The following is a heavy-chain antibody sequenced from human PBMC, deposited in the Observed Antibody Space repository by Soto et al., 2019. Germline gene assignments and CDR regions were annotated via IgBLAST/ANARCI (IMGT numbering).Heavy chain of an antibody. CDR1: GGSISSYY. D-gene: IGHD3-22*01. J-gene: IGHJ4*02. V-gene: IGHV4-59*01. CDR3: ARLLYDSSGYWVDY. Sequence: PSETLSLTCTVSGGSISSYYWSWIRQPPGKGLEWIGYIYYSGSTNYNPSLKSRVTISVDTSKNQFSLKLSSVTAADTAVYYCARLLYDSSGYWVDYWGQGTLVTVCS. CDR2: IYYSGST.